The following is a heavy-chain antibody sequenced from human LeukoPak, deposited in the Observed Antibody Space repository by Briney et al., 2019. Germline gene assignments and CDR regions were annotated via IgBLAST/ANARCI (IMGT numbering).Heavy chain of an antibody. D-gene: IGHD1-26*01. CDR2: ISGSGGST. CDR1: GFTFSSYS. V-gene: IGHV3-23*01. CDR3: AKGSGSSLFDY. J-gene: IGHJ4*02. Sequence: GGSLRLSCAASGFTFSSYSMNWVRQAPGKGLEWVSAISGSGGSTYYADSVKGRFTISRDNSKNTLYLQMNSLRAEDTAVYYCAKGSGSSLFDYWGQGTLVTVSS.